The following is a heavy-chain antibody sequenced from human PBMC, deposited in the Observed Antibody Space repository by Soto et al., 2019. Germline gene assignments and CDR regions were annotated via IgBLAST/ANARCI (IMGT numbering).Heavy chain of an antibody. Sequence: QLQLHESGPGLVRPSETLSLTCTVSGGSISSSSYYWAWIRQPPGKGLEWMGSIFYSGSTYYNPSLKSRVTLSVDTAMSTFSLRLSSVTAADTAVYYYATEEWGRDCYAPSWGQGTLVTFSS. J-gene: IGHJ5*02. CDR2: IFYSGST. D-gene: IGHD2-21*02. CDR3: ATEEWGRDCYAPS. CDR1: GGSISSSSYY. V-gene: IGHV4-39*02.